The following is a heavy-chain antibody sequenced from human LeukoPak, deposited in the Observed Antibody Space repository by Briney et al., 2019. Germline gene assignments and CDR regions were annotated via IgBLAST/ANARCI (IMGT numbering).Heavy chain of an antibody. V-gene: IGHV3-53*01. J-gene: IGHJ4*02. CDR1: GFTVSSNY. CDR2: IYSGGST. CDR3: ARVSYSEGQFDY. Sequence: GGSLRLSCAASGFTVSSNYMSWVRQAPGKGLEWVSVIYSGGSTYYADSVKGRFTISRDNSKNTLYLQMNSLRAEDTAVYCCARVSYSEGQFDYWGQGTLVTVSS. D-gene: IGHD2-15*01.